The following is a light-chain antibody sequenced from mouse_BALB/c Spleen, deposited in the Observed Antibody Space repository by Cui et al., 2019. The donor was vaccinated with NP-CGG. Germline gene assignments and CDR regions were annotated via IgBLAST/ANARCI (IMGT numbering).Light chain of an antibody. J-gene: IGLJ1*01. Sequence: AVVTQESALTTSPGETVTLTCRSSTGAVTTSNYANWVKEKPDHLFTGLIGSTNNRTPGVPARFSGSLIGDKAALTITGAQTEDEAIYFCALWYSNHWVFGGGTKLTVL. CDR1: TGAVTTSNY. CDR3: ALWYSNHWV. V-gene: IGLV1*01. CDR2: STN.